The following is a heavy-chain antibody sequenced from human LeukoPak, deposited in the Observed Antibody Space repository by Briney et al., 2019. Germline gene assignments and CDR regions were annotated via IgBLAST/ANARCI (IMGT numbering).Heavy chain of an antibody. CDR3: ARDDNGCCWFGFDY. V-gene: IGHV4-59*01. CDR2: VYYSGNT. D-gene: IGHD3-16*01. CDR1: CGALYNYN. J-gene: IGHJ4*02. Sequence: PSETLSLPRMLSCGALYNYNWCLVSQPPGKELEWIGYVYYSGNTNCNPSLKSRVTMSSDTSKNQFSLSLSSVTNGDTAVYYCARDDNGCCWFGFDYGGQGTLVTVSS.